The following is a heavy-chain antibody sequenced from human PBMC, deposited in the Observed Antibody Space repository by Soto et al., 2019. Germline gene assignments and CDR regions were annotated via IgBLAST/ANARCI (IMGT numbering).Heavy chain of an antibody. CDR2: VHYTGSA. CDR3: AREGASRFRGFDY. CDR1: GDSINNYY. V-gene: IGHV4-59*01. Sequence: QVQLQDSGPGLVKPSETLSLTCSVSGDSINNYYWSWIRQPPGKGLEWIGFVHYTGSANYNPSLKSRVTISVGTPKKQFSLRLSSVTAADSGVYYCAREGASRFRGFDYWGQGTLVTVSS. J-gene: IGHJ4*02. D-gene: IGHD2-2*01.